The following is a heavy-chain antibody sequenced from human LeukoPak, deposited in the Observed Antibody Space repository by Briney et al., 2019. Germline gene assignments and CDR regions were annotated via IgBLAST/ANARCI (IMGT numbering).Heavy chain of an antibody. CDR1: GGSFSGYY. D-gene: IGHD1-26*01. J-gene: IGHJ4*02. CDR3: ASGGSYDY. Sequence: SETLSLTCAVYGGSFSGYYWSWIRQPPGEGLEWIGEINHSGSTNYNPSLKSRVTISVDTSKNQFSLKLSSVTAADTAVYYCASGGSYDYWGQGTLVTVSS. V-gene: IGHV4-34*01. CDR2: INHSGST.